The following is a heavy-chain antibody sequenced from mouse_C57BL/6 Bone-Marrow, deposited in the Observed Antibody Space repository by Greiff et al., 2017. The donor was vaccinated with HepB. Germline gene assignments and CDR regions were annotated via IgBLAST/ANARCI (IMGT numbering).Heavy chain of an antibody. D-gene: IGHD2-1*01. J-gene: IGHJ4*01. Sequence: DVMLVESGGGLVQPKGSLKLSCAASGFTFNTYAMHWVRQAPGKGLEWVARIRSKSSNYATYYADSVKDRFTISRDDSQSMLYLQMNNLKTEDTAMYYCVRDLLPDYGNYFYAMDYWGQGTSVTVSS. CDR3: VRDLLPDYGNYFYAMDY. CDR2: IRSKSSNYAT. V-gene: IGHV10-3*01. CDR1: GFTFNTYA.